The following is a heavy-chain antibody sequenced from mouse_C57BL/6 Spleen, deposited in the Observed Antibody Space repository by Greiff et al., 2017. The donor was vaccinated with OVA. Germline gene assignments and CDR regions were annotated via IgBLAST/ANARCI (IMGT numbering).Heavy chain of an antibody. V-gene: IGHV1-19*01. Sequence: EVQLQQSGPVLVKPGASVKMSCKASGYTFTDYYMNWVKQSHGKSLEWIGVINPYNGGTSYNQKFKGKATLTVDKSSSTAYMELNSLTSEDSAVYYCAREGLITTARAEAWFAYWGQGTLVTVSA. CDR1: GYTFTDYY. CDR3: AREGLITTARAEAWFAY. CDR2: INPYNGGT. J-gene: IGHJ3*01. D-gene: IGHD1-2*01.